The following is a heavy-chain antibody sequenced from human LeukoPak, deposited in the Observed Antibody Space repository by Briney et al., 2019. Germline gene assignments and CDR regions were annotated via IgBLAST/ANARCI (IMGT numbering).Heavy chain of an antibody. D-gene: IGHD5-24*01. V-gene: IGHV4-34*01. J-gene: IGHJ4*02. Sequence: SETLSLTCAVYGGSFSGYYWSWIRQPPGKGLEWIGEINHSGSTNYNPSLKSRVTISVDTSKNQFSLKLSSVTDADTAVYYCAREVSARDRSPGRPFDYWGQGTLVTVSS. CDR2: INHSGST. CDR1: GGSFSGYY. CDR3: AREVSARDRSPGRPFDY.